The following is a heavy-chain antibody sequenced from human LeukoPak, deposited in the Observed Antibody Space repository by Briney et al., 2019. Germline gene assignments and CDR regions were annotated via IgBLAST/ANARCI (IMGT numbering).Heavy chain of an antibody. CDR3: ARGSYDSSGYARNFDY. D-gene: IGHD3-22*01. Sequence: SETLSLTCAVYGGSFSGYYWSWIRQPPGKGLERIGEINHSGSTNYNPSLKSRVTISVDTSKNQFSLKRSSVTAADTAVYYCARGSYDSSGYARNFDYWGQGTLVTVSS. CDR2: INHSGST. V-gene: IGHV4-34*01. CDR1: GGSFSGYY. J-gene: IGHJ4*02.